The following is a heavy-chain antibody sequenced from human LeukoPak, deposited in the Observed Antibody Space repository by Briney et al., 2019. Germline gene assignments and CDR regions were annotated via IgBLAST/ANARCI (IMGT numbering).Heavy chain of an antibody. D-gene: IGHD1-14*01. J-gene: IGHJ4*02. CDR3: ARVGTYFDY. Sequence: GGSLRLSCAASGFTVSNNYMNLVRQAPGKGLEWVSYISSSSSTIYYADSVKGRFTISRDNAKNSLYLQMNSLRAEDTAVYYCARVGTYFDYWGQGTLVTVSS. CDR2: ISSSSSTI. CDR1: GFTVSNNY. V-gene: IGHV3-48*01.